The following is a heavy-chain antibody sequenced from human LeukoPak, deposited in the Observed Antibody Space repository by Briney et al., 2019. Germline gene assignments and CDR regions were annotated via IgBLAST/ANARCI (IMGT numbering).Heavy chain of an antibody. V-gene: IGHV3-23*01. CDR2: ISGSSGST. J-gene: IGHJ4*02. CDR3: ASGRGYSSADFDY. Sequence: GGALRLSCAASGFTFSSYAMSWVRQTPGKGLEWVSAISGSSGSTYYADSVKGRFTIFRDNSKNTLYLQMNSLRVEDTAIYYCASGRGYSSADFDYWGQGTLVSVCS. D-gene: IGHD6-19*01. CDR1: GFTFSSYA.